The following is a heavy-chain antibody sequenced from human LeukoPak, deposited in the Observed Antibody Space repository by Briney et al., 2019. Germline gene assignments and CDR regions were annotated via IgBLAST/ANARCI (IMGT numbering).Heavy chain of an antibody. CDR2: ISGIGSST. CDR1: GFTFCNYA. V-gene: IGHV3-23*01. Sequence: GGSLRLSCAASGFTFCNYAMSWVRQAPRKGLEWVSGISGIGSSTYHADSVKGRFTISRDNSKNTLHLQMNSLRAEDTAVYYCAKDSEYYYGSGSYSPYWGQGTLVTVSS. J-gene: IGHJ4*02. D-gene: IGHD3-10*01. CDR3: AKDSEYYYGSGSYSPY.